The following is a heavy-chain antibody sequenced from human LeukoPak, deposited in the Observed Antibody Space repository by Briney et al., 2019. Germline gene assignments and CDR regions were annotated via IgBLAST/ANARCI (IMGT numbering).Heavy chain of an antibody. D-gene: IGHD3-3*01. V-gene: IGHV1-69*13. CDR3: ARGVGLRFLEWLSDTSDYYYYYMDV. CDR1: GGTFSSYA. Sequence: ASVKVSCKASGGTFSSYAISWVRQAPGQGLEWMGGIIPIFGTANYAQKFQGRVTITADESTSTAYMELSSLRSEDTAVYYCARGVGLRFLEWLSDTSDYYYYYMDVWGKGTTVTVSS. CDR2: IIPIFGTA. J-gene: IGHJ6*03.